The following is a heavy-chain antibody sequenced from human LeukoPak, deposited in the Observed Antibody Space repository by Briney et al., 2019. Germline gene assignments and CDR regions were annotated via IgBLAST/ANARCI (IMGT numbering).Heavy chain of an antibody. Sequence: GASVKVSCKVSGYTLTELSMHWVRQAPGKGLEWMGGFDPEDGETIYAQKFQGRVTMTEDTSTDTAYMELSSLRSEDTAVYYCATLGQWLVHFDYWGQGTLVTVSS. V-gene: IGHV1-24*01. CDR3: ATLGQWLVHFDY. CDR2: FDPEDGET. CDR1: GYTLTELS. D-gene: IGHD6-19*01. J-gene: IGHJ4*02.